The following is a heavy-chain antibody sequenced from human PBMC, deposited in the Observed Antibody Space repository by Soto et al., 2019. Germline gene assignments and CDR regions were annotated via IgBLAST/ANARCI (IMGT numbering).Heavy chain of an antibody. D-gene: IGHD2-2*01. CDR1: GYTFSNYY. V-gene: IGHV1-46*01. J-gene: IGHJ4*02. CDR3: AREGATAAKMFDY. CDR2: INPNGDTT. Sequence: AASVKVSCKASGYTFSNYYMHWVRQAPGQGLEWMGGINPNGDTTCYAQKFLGRLTVTRDTSTSTVYMELSSLRSDDTAVYYCAREGATAAKMFDYWGQGTLVTVSS.